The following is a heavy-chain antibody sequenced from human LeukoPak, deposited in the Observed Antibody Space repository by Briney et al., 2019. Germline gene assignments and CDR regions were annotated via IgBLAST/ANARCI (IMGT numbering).Heavy chain of an antibody. CDR3: ARALFRSHVAVAGTSWYFDY. J-gene: IGHJ4*02. D-gene: IGHD6-19*01. CDR1: GFTFSIYA. V-gene: IGHV3-30*04. CDR2: ISYDGTNK. Sequence: GGSLRLSCAASGFTFSIYAVHWVRQAPGKGLEWVAAISYDGTNKYYADSAKGRFTISRDNAKNSLYLQMNSLRAEDTAVYYCARALFRSHVAVAGTSWYFDYWGQGTLVTVSS.